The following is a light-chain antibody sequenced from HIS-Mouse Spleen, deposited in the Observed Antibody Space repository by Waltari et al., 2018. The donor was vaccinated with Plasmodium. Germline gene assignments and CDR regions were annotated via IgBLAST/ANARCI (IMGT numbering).Light chain of an antibody. Sequence: QSALTQPASVSGSPGQSITISCTGTSSDVGSYNLVSWYQQHPGKAPKLRIDEGSKRAAGGSKRFLGCKSGNTASLTIAGLQAEDEADYYCCSYAGSSTLVFGGGTKLTVL. CDR1: SSDVGSYNL. CDR3: CSYAGSSTLV. V-gene: IGLV2-23*01. CDR2: EGS. J-gene: IGLJ2*01.